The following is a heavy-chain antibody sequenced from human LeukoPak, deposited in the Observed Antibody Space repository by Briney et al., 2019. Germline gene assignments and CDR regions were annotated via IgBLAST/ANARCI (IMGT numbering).Heavy chain of an antibody. V-gene: IGHV3-23*01. D-gene: IGHD4-17*01. CDR1: GFTFSTYA. CDR2: ISGSGANT. CDR3: AKDQRAYGDYPYFDY. Sequence: PGGSLRLSCAASGFTFSTYAMSWVRQAPGKGLEWVSAISGSGANTYYAASVRGRFTISRDNSKNRLYLQVNSLSAEDTAVYYCAKDQRAYGDYPYFDYWGQGTLVTVSS. J-gene: IGHJ4*02.